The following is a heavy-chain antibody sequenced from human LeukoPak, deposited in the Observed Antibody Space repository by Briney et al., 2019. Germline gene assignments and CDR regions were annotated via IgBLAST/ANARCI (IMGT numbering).Heavy chain of an antibody. J-gene: IGHJ5*02. D-gene: IGHD6-13*01. V-gene: IGHV1-46*01. CDR2: INPSGGST. CDR1: GYTFTSYY. CDR3: ARISSSWYDRLDP. Sequence: GASVKVSCKASGYTFTSYYMHWVRQAPGQGLEWMGIINPSGGSTSYAQKFQGRVTMTRDTSTSTAYMELRSLRSDDTAVYYCARISSSWYDRLDPWGQGTLVTVSS.